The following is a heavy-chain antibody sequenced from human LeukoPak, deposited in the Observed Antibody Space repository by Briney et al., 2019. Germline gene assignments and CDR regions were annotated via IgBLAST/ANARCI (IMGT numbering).Heavy chain of an antibody. Sequence: SETLSLTCTVSGGSISSSSYYWIWIRQPPGKGLEWIGYMHHSGSTKHNPYLKSRVTISVDTSKSQFSLKLSSVTAADTAVYYCARHAAVEGSSGWSPLWWFDPWGQGTLVTVSS. CDR3: ARHAAVEGSSGWSPLWWFDP. CDR2: MHHSGST. CDR1: GGSISSSSYY. V-gene: IGHV4-61*05. D-gene: IGHD6-19*01. J-gene: IGHJ5*02.